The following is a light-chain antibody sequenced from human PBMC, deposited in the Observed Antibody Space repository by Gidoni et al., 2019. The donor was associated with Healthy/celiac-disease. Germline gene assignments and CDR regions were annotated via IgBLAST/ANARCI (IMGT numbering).Light chain of an antibody. V-gene: IGKV1-5*03. CDR1: QSISSW. Sequence: DIQMTQSPSTLSASVGDRVTIPCRASQSISSWLAWYQQKPGKAPKLLIYKASSLESGVPSRFSGSGSGTEFTLTISSLQPDDFATYYCQQYNSYSYTCGQGTKLEIK. CDR3: QQYNSYSYT. J-gene: IGKJ2*01. CDR2: KAS.